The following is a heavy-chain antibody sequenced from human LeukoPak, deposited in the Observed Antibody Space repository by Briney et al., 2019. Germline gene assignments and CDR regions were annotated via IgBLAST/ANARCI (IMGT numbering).Heavy chain of an antibody. Sequence: SESLSLTCTVSGGSMSPYYWSWIRQPPGKELEWIAFIFYSGSAHYNPSLKSRVTISGDTSKKQFSLKLTSLTAADTAVYYCSRHDRVYGGNWGQGTLVIVSS. CDR3: SRHDRVYGGN. CDR1: GGSMSPYY. V-gene: IGHV4-59*08. J-gene: IGHJ4*02. CDR2: IFYSGSA. D-gene: IGHD4-23*01.